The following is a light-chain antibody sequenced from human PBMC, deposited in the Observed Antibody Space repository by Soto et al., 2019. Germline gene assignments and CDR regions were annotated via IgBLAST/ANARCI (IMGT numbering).Light chain of an antibody. CDR3: HHYSNWPPYT. CDR1: QSVGGN. Sequence: MTQSPATLSVAPGGRATLSCRASQSVGGNLAWYQQKRGQASRLLIYGASTRAAGIPVRFSGSGSATEFTLTISSLQSEDFGVYYCHHYSNWPPYTFGQGTKVDIK. CDR2: GAS. J-gene: IGKJ2*01. V-gene: IGKV3D-15*01.